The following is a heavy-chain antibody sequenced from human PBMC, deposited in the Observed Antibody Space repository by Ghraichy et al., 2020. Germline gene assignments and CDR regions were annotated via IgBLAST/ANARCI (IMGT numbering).Heavy chain of an antibody. J-gene: IGHJ1*01. CDR2: IFYRGKS. CDR1: GGSTSSNDHH. V-gene: IGHV4-39*01. CDR3: ARHFICHGCSCPPHF. Sequence: SETLSLTCTVSGGSTSSNDHHWGWIRQPPGKGLEFIGTIFYRGKSYYNPSLQSRVTISVDTSTNQFSLKLTSVTAADTAVYYCARHFICHGCSCPPHFWGRGTLVTVSS. D-gene: IGHD2-15*01.